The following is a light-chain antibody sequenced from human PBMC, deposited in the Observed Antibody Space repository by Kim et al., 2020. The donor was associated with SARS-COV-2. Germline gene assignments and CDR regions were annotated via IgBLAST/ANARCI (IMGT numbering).Light chain of an antibody. CDR1: SSNIGSKT. J-gene: IGLJ3*02. Sequence: ELTQPPSASGTPGQGVTISCSRSSSNIGSKTVNWYQQLSGTAPKLLIYSNNQRPSGVPDRFSGSKSGTSASLAISGLQSEDEADYYCAAWDDSLNGWVFGGGTQLTVL. V-gene: IGLV1-44*01. CDR2: SNN. CDR3: AAWDDSLNGWV.